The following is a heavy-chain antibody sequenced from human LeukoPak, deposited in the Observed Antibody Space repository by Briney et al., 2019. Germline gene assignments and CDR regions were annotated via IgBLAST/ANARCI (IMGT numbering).Heavy chain of an antibody. CDR2: ISGSGGST. CDR3: AKGSAFDFWSGYDGMDV. CDR1: GFTFSSYA. D-gene: IGHD3-3*01. J-gene: IGHJ6*02. Sequence: GGSLRLSCAASGFTFSSYALSWVRQAPGKGLEWVSAISGSGGSTYYADSVKGRFTISRDNSKYTLYLQMNSLRAEDTAVYYCAKGSAFDFWSGYDGMDVWGQRTTVTVSS. V-gene: IGHV3-23*01.